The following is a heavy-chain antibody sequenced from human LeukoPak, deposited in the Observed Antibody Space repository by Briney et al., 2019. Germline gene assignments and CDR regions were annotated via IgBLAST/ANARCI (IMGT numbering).Heavy chain of an antibody. J-gene: IGHJ4*02. CDR1: GFTFSSYA. CDR3: ARDIAAHIDY. CDR2: ISGSGGST. Sequence: GSLRLSCAASGFTFSSYAMSWVRQAPGKGLEWVSAISGSGGSTYYADSVKGRFTISRDNAKNSLYLQMNSLRAEDTAVYYCARDIAAHIDYWGQGTLVTVSS. D-gene: IGHD6-6*01. V-gene: IGHV3-23*01.